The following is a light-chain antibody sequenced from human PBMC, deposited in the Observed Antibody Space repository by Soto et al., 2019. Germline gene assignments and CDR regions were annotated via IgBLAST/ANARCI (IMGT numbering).Light chain of an antibody. V-gene: IGLV1-51*01. Sequence: QSVLTQPPSVSAAPGQKVTISCSGSSSNIGKNYVSWYQQFPGTAPKLLIYDNNKRPSGIPDRFSGSKSGTSATLGITGLQTGDEADYYCGTWDTSLSAGVFGTGTKLTVL. J-gene: IGLJ1*01. CDR3: GTWDTSLSAGV. CDR2: DNN. CDR1: SSNIGKNY.